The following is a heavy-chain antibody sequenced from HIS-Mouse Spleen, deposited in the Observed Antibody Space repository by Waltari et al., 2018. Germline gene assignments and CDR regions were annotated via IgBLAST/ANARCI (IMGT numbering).Heavy chain of an antibody. D-gene: IGHD6-13*01. Sequence: QLQLQESGPGLVKPSETLSPTCTVSGGSISRSSYYWGWIRHPPGKGLEGIGCIYTSGSTYSNPSLKGRVTRSVDTSTTQGSLVMSAVTAAGTAVYYCARESPYGSSWYDWYFDLWGRGTLGPVSS. CDR1: GGSISRSSYY. V-gene: IGHV4-39*07. CDR3: ARESPYGSSWYDWYFDL. J-gene: IGHJ2*01. CDR2: IYTSGST.